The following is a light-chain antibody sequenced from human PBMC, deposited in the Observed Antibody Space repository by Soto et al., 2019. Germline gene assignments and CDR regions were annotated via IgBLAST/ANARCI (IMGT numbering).Light chain of an antibody. Sequence: DIQMTQSPSSLSASIGDRVTITCRASQTISTYLNWYQQKPGKAPKLLIYAASSLQSGVPSRFSGSGSGTDFTLTISSLQPEDCAAYYCQQSYNSWTFGQGTKVDIK. CDR3: QQSYNSWT. CDR2: AAS. V-gene: IGKV1-39*01. CDR1: QTISTY. J-gene: IGKJ1*01.